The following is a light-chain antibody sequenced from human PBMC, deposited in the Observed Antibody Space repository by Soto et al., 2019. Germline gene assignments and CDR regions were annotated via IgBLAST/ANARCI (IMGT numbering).Light chain of an antibody. Sequence: EIVLTQSPATLSLSPGERATLSCRASQSVSSNLAWYQQKPGQAPRLLIYDASTRATGIPARFSASGSGTDFTLTISSLEPEDFAVYYCQQRSNWPTITFGQGTRLEIK. CDR3: QQRSNWPTIT. V-gene: IGKV3-11*01. CDR1: QSVSSN. CDR2: DAS. J-gene: IGKJ5*01.